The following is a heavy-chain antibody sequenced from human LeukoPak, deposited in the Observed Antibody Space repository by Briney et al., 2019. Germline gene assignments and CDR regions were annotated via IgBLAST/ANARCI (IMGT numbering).Heavy chain of an antibody. CDR1: GGSFSGYY. D-gene: IGHD3-22*01. CDR3: ARRGGYYDSSGYYYTH. J-gene: IGHJ4*02. CDR2: INHSGST. Sequence: SETLSLTCAVYGGSFSGYYWSWIRQPPGKGLEWIGEINHSGSTNYNPSLKSRVTISVDTSKNQFSLELSSVTAADTAVYYCARRGGYYDSSGYYYTHWGQGTLVTVSS. V-gene: IGHV4-34*01.